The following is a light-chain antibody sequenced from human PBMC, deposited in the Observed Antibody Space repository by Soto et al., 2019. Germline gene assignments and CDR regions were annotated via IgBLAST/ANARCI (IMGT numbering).Light chain of an antibody. CDR1: QSLLQSNGYNS. V-gene: IGKV2-28*01. Sequence: EIVMTQSPLSLPVTPGEPASISCSSSQSLLQSNGYNSLDWYLQKPGQSPQLLIYLGSNRASGVPDRFSGSGSGTDFTLKISRVEAEDVGVYYCMQALQTPLTFGGGTKVDIK. CDR3: MQALQTPLT. J-gene: IGKJ4*01. CDR2: LGS.